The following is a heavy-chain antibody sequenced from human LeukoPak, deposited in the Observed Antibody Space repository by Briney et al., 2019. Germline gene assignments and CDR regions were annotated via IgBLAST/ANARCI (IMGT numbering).Heavy chain of an antibody. Sequence: ASVKVSCKASGYTFTGYYMHWVRQAPGQGLEWMGRIDPNSGGTNYAQKFQGRVTMTRDTSISTAYMELSRLRSDDTAVYYCARGTGNYGDYVVYWGQGTPVTVSS. CDR1: GYTFTGYY. CDR2: IDPNSGGT. J-gene: IGHJ4*02. V-gene: IGHV1-2*06. CDR3: ARGTGNYGDYVVY. D-gene: IGHD4-17*01.